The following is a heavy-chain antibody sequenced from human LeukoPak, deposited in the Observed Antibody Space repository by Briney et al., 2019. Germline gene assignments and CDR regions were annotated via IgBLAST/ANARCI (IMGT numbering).Heavy chain of an antibody. Sequence: GRSLRLSCAASGFTFSSYGMHWVRQAPGKGLEWVALIWSDGTDEYYADSVKGRFTISRDNSKNTLYLQMNSLKTEDTAVYYCTTGGQLLWFGELFSGGVDYWGQGTLVTVSS. CDR2: IWSDGTDE. V-gene: IGHV3-33*01. CDR3: TTGGQLLWFGELFSGGVDY. CDR1: GFTFSSYG. J-gene: IGHJ4*02. D-gene: IGHD3-10*01.